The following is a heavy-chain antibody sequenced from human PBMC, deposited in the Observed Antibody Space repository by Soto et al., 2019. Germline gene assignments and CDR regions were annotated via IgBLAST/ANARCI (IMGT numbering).Heavy chain of an antibody. Sequence: QEQLVESGGGVVQPGTSLRLSCAVPGGIFHGYGMHWVRQAPGTELVWVAIIRFDGSNAEYADSVKGRFTISRDNSKDTLDLQMNTLGAEDTAVYYCARDGIGGTVFRGYLDYWGRGTVVAVSS. V-gene: IGHV3-33*01. CDR3: ARDGIGGTVFRGYLDY. D-gene: IGHD1-7*01. J-gene: IGHJ4*02. CDR1: GGIFHGYG. CDR2: IRFDGSNA.